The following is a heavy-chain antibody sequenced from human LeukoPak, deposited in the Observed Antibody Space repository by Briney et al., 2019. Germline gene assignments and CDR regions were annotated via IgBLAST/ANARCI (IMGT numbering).Heavy chain of an antibody. CDR1: GDSVSSNSAA. D-gene: IGHD5-24*01. CDR2: SYYRSKWYT. Sequence: SQTLSLTRAISGDSVSSNSAAWNWIRQPPSRGLEWLGRSYYRSKWYTDYAVSVKSRITINPDTSKNQFSLQLNSVTPEDTAVYYCARERDGYNYVELWCFDLWGRGTLVTVSS. V-gene: IGHV6-1*01. CDR3: ARERDGYNYVELWCFDL. J-gene: IGHJ2*01.